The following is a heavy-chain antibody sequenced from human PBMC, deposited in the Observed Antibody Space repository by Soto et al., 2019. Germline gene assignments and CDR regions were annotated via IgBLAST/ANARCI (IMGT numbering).Heavy chain of an antibody. CDR1: GYSFTSYW. Sequence: PXESLKISCTGSGYSFTSYWIGWVRQMPGKGLEWMGIIYHGDSDTRYSPSFQGQVTISADKSISTAYLQWSSLKASDTAMYYCARQTPGVGYCSSTSCLAWFDHWGQGTLVTVSS. CDR2: IYHGDSDT. CDR3: ARQTPGVGYCSSTSCLAWFDH. V-gene: IGHV5-51*01. D-gene: IGHD2-2*01. J-gene: IGHJ5*02.